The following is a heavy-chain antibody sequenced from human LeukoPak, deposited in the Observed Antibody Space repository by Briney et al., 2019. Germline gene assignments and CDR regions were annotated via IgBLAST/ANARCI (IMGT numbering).Heavy chain of an antibody. V-gene: IGHV2-5*02. CDR2: IYWDDDK. Sequence: SGPTLVNPTQTLTLTCTFSGFSLSTSGVGVGWIRQPPGKALEWLALIYWDDDKRYSPSLKSRLTITKDTSKNQVVLTMTNMDPVDTATYYCAHSGYNWNPEPLNNWFDPWGQGTLVTVSS. J-gene: IGHJ5*02. CDR3: AHSGYNWNPEPLNNWFDP. D-gene: IGHD1-20*01. CDR1: GFSLSTSGVG.